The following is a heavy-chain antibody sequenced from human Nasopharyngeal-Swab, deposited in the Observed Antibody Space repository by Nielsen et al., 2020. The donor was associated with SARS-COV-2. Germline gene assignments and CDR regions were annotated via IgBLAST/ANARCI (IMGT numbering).Heavy chain of an antibody. CDR3: ARDRVEVITIFGVVITNWFDP. CDR2: INTNTGNP. D-gene: IGHD3-3*01. J-gene: IGHJ5*02. CDR1: GYTFTSYA. Sequence: ASVKVSCKASGYTFTSYAMNWVRQAPGQGLEWMGWINTNTGNPKYAQGFTGRFVFTLDTSVSTAYLQISSLKAEDTAVYYCARDRVEVITIFGVVITNWFDPWGQGTLVTVSS. V-gene: IGHV7-4-1*02.